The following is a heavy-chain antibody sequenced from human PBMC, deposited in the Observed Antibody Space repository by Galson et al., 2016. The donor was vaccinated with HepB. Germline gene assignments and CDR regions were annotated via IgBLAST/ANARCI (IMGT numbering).Heavy chain of an antibody. V-gene: IGHV3-30*04. CDR2: ISHDGIT. CDR1: GFTFSSNA. CDR3: AREQWLIIRDHGGFDS. J-gene: IGHJ4*02. Sequence: SLRLSCAASGFTFSSNALHWVRQAPGKGLEWVSVISHDGITYQTDSVKGRFTVSRDNSKNTVYLQMNSLRAEDTAVYYCAREQWLIIRDHGGFDSWGQGTLVTVSP. D-gene: IGHD6-19*01.